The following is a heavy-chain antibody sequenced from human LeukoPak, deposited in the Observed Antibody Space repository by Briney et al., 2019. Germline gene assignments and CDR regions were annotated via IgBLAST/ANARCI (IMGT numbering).Heavy chain of an antibody. D-gene: IGHD2-2*01. V-gene: IGHV1-8*01. J-gene: IGHJ3*02. CDR2: MNPNSGNT. CDR3: AIYPGVYQLLWSDAFDI. Sequence: ASVKVSCKASGYTFPSYDINWVRQAPGQGLECMVWMNPNSGNTGYAQKFQGRVTMTRNTSISTAYMELSSLRSEDTAVYYCAIYPGVYQLLWSDAFDIWGQGTMVTVSS. CDR1: GYTFPSYD.